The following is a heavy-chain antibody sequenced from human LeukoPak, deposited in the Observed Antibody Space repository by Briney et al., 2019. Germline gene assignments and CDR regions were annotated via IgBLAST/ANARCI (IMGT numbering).Heavy chain of an antibody. CDR3: ARDQRYYGSGSYSYALNFDY. CDR2: ISSSGSTI. Sequence: GGSLRLSCAASGFTFSDYYMSWIRQAPGKGLEWVSYISSSGSTIYYADSVKGRFTISRDNAKNSLYLQMNSLRAEDTAVYYCARDQRYYGSGSYSYALNFDYWGQGTLVTVSS. D-gene: IGHD3-10*01. V-gene: IGHV3-11*01. J-gene: IGHJ4*02. CDR1: GFTFSDYY.